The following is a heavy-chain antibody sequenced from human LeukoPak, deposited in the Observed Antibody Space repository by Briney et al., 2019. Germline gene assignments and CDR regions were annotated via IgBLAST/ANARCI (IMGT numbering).Heavy chain of an antibody. D-gene: IGHD7-27*01. Sequence: GGSLRLSCTASGFTFNGYGMNWVRQAPGKGLEWVSSISSSSSYIYYADSVKGRFTISRDNAKNSLYLQMNSLRAEDTAVYYCARATGAYEDYYYYMDVWGKGTTVTVSS. CDR2: ISSSSSYI. CDR1: GFTFNGYG. CDR3: ARATGAYEDYYYYMDV. V-gene: IGHV3-21*01. J-gene: IGHJ6*03.